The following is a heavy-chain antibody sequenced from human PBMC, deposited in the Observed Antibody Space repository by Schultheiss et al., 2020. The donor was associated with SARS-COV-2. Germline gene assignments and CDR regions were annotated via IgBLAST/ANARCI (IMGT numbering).Heavy chain of an antibody. D-gene: IGHD6-6*01. J-gene: IGHJ6*02. CDR2: ISGDGGST. CDR1: GFTFDDYA. CDR3: AREEQLRYGMDV. Sequence: GGSLRLSCAASGFTFDDYAMHWVRQAPGKGLEWVSLISGDGGSTYYADSVKGRFTISRDNAKNTLYLQMNSLRAEDTAVYYCAREEQLRYGMDVWGQGTTVTVSS. V-gene: IGHV3-43*02.